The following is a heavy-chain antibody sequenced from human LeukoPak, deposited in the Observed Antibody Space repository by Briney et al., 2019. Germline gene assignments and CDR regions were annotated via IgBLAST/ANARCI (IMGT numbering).Heavy chain of an antibody. J-gene: IGHJ4*02. Sequence: AAVKVSCKASGYPFTRYGISWVRQAPGQGLEWMGWINPDNGNTKYAQKFQGRVTMTTDTSTSTAHMELRSLRSDDTAVYYCATYYCSTTSCYPYFFDYWGQGTLVTVSS. D-gene: IGHD2-2*01. CDR3: ATYYCSTTSCYPYFFDY. CDR2: INPDNGNT. CDR1: GYPFTRYG. V-gene: IGHV1-18*01.